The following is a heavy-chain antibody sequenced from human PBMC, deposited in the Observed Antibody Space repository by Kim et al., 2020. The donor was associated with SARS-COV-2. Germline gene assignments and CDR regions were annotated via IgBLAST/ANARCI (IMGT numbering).Heavy chain of an antibody. J-gene: IGHJ3*02. V-gene: IGHV3-30*18. CDR3: AKEEGSHDAFDI. CDR1: GFTFSSYG. D-gene: IGHD2-15*01. Sequence: GGSLRLSCAASGFTFSSYGMHWVRQAPGKGLEWVAVISYDGSNKYYADSVKGRFTISRHNSKNTLYLQMNSLRAEDTAVYYCAKEEGSHDAFDIWGQGTMVTVSS. CDR2: ISYDGSNK.